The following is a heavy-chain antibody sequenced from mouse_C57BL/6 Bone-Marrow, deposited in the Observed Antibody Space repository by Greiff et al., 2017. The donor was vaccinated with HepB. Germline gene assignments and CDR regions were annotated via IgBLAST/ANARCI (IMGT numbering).Heavy chain of an antibody. D-gene: IGHD1-1*01. CDR2: IYPGGGYT. Sequence: VQLQQSGAELVRPGTSVKMSCKVSGYTFTNYWLGWAKQRPGHGLEWIGDIYPGGGYTNYNEKFKGKATMTADKSSSTAYMQFSSLTSEDSAIYYCARRVLLRYWYVDVWGTGTTVTVSA. J-gene: IGHJ1*03. CDR3: ARRVLLRYWYVDV. V-gene: IGHV1-63*01. CDR1: GYTFTNYW.